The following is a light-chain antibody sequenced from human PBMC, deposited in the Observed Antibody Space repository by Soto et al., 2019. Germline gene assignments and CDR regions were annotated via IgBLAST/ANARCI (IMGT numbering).Light chain of an antibody. J-gene: IGKJ5*01. Sequence: SPGGRATLSCRASQSVSSSYLAWYQQKPGQAPRLLIYGASSRATGIPDRFSGSGSGTDFTLTISRLEPEDFAVYYCQQYGSSPPITFGQGTRLEIK. V-gene: IGKV3-20*01. CDR3: QQYGSSPPIT. CDR2: GAS. CDR1: QSVSSSY.